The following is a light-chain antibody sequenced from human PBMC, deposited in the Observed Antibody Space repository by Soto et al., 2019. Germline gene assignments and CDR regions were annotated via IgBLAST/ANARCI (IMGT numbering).Light chain of an antibody. CDR1: QSVSSY. Sequence: EIVLTQYPATLSLSPGERATLSCGASQSVSSYLAWYQQKPGQAPRLLIYDTSNRATGIPARFSGSGSGTDFTLTISSLEPEDFAVYYCQQRLSWPLTFGGGTKVDI. V-gene: IGKV3-11*01. J-gene: IGKJ4*01. CDR2: DTS. CDR3: QQRLSWPLT.